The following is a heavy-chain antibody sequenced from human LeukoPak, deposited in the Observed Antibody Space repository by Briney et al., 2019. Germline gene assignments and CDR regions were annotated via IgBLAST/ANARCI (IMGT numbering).Heavy chain of an antibody. CDR3: ARRRDCSGGSCYSGARFDP. J-gene: IGHJ5*02. V-gene: IGHV1-18*01. CDR2: ISAYNGNT. Sequence: ASVKVSCRASGYTFTSYGISWVRQAPGQGLEWMGWISAYNGNTNYAQKLQGRVTMTTDTSTSTAYMELRSLRSDDTAVYYCARRRDCSGGSCYSGARFDPWGQGTLVTVSS. CDR1: GYTFTSYG. D-gene: IGHD2-15*01.